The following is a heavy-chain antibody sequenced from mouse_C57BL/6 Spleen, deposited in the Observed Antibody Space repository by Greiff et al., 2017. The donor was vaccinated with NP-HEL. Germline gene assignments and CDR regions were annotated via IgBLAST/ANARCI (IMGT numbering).Heavy chain of an antibody. CDR2: INPGCGGT. CDR3: ARDGYNAMDY. D-gene: IGHD2-3*01. Sequence: QVQLQQSGAELVRPGTSVKVSCKASGYAFTNYLLEWVKQRPGQGLEWIGVINPGCGGTNYNEKFKGKATLTADKSSSTAYMQLSSLTSEDSAVYVCARDGYNAMDYWDQGASVTVSS. CDR1: GYAFTNYL. V-gene: IGHV1-54*01. J-gene: IGHJ4*01.